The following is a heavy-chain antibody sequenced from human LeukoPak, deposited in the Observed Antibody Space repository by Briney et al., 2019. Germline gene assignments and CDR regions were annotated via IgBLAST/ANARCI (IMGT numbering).Heavy chain of an antibody. CDR3: AKDHGSSDWYYFDY. Sequence: GGSLRLSCAASGFTFSSYGMSWVRQAPGKGLEWVSAISGSGGSTYYADSVKGRFTISRDNSKNTLYLQMNSLRAEDMAVYYCAKDHGSSDWYYFDYWGQGTLVTVSS. J-gene: IGHJ4*02. CDR2: ISGSGGST. CDR1: GFTFSSYG. D-gene: IGHD6-13*01. V-gene: IGHV3-23*01.